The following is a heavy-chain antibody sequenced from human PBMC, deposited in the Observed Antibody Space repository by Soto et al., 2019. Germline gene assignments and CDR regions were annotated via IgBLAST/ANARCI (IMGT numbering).Heavy chain of an antibody. V-gene: IGHV3-64*04. D-gene: IGHD3-3*01. J-gene: IGHJ4*02. Sequence: SGGSLRLSCSASGFTFSNSAMHWVRQAPGKGLEYVSAISSSGGSTYYADSVKGRFTISRDNSKNTLYLQMNSLRTEDTAVYYCARALDFWSAYFDYWGQGTLVTVSS. CDR2: ISSSGGST. CDR3: ARALDFWSAYFDY. CDR1: GFTFSNSA.